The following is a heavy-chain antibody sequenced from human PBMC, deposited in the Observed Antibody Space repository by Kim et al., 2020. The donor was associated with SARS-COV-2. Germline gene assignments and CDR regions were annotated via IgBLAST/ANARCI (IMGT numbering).Heavy chain of an antibody. CDR2: IYYSGST. V-gene: IGHV4-31*03. Sequence: SETLSLTCTVSGGSISSGGYYWSWIRQHPGKGLEWIGYIYYSGSTYYNPSLKSRVTISVDTSKNQFSLKLSSVTAADTAVYYCARAWGGSFGFGELFVDYYYYGMDVWGQGTTVTVSS. CDR3: ARAWGGSFGFGELFVDYYYYGMDV. D-gene: IGHD3-10*01. J-gene: IGHJ6*02. CDR1: GGSISSGGYY.